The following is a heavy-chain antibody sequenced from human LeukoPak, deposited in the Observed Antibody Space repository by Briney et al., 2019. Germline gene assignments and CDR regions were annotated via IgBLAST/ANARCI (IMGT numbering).Heavy chain of an antibody. CDR1: GFTFSSYW. D-gene: IGHD1-26*01. Sequence: GGSPRLSCAASGFTFSSYWMTWVRQAPGKGLEWVANIKRDGSEKHYADSVKGRFTISKNNTNNSMFLQMHSLTSENKAVYFSGSLLVGCFASVDYWGQGTLV. CDR2: IKRDGSEK. CDR3: GSLLVGCFASVDY. J-gene: IGHJ4*02. V-gene: IGHV3-7*03.